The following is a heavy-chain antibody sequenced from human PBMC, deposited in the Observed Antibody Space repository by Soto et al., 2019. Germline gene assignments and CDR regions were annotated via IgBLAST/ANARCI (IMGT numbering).Heavy chain of an antibody. J-gene: IGHJ4*02. D-gene: IGHD6-19*01. CDR3: ARRIALSGTAGAPGD. CDR1: RGSVSSNNW. Sequence: QVQLQESGPGLVKPSGTLSLTCGVSRGSVSSNNWWTWVRQPPGKGLEWIGEIYQTGTTNYNPSLQSRVTISLDKSNNHFSLKLNSVTVADTDVYYCARRIALSGTAGAPGDWGQGTLVIVSS. CDR2: IYQTGTT. V-gene: IGHV4-4*02.